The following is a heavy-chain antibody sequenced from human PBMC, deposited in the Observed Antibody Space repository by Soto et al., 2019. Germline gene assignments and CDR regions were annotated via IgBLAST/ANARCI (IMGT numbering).Heavy chain of an antibody. CDR1: VYTFTSYY. CDR3: ARAPGIAVAGTRFYAFDI. Sequence: ASVKVSCTASVYTFTSYYIHWVRQAPGQGLEWMGIINPSGGSTSYAQKFQGRVTMTRDTSTSTVYMELSSLRSEDTAVYYCARAPGIAVAGTRFYAFDIWGQGTMVTVSS. CDR2: INPSGGST. D-gene: IGHD6-19*01. J-gene: IGHJ3*02. V-gene: IGHV1-46*03.